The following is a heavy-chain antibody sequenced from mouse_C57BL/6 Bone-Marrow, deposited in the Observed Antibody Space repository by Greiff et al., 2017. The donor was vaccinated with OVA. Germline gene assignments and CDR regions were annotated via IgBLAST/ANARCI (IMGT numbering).Heavy chain of an antibody. Sequence: QVQLQQSGAELVRPGTSVKLSCKASGYTFTSYWMHWVKQRPGQGLEWIGVIDPSDSYTNYNQKFKGKATLTVDTSSSTAYMQLSSLTSEDSAVYYCARNPDGYYVGFAYWGQGTLVTVSA. D-gene: IGHD2-3*01. CDR1: GYTFTSYW. CDR2: IDPSDSYT. J-gene: IGHJ3*01. V-gene: IGHV1-59*01. CDR3: ARNPDGYYVGFAY.